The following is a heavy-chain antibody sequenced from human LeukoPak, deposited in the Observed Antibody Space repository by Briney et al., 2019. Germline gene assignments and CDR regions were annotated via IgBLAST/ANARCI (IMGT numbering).Heavy chain of an antibody. CDR3: VRITFYYDSGSYLRAFDY. Sequence: GGALRLSCAASGFTFNSYAMSWVRQAPGKELEWVSAISARGGTTYYADSVKGRFTISRDNAKNSLYLQMNSLRAEDTAVYYCVRITFYYDSGSYLRAFDYWGQGILVTVSS. V-gene: IGHV3-23*01. CDR2: ISARGGTT. CDR1: GFTFNSYA. J-gene: IGHJ4*02. D-gene: IGHD3-10*01.